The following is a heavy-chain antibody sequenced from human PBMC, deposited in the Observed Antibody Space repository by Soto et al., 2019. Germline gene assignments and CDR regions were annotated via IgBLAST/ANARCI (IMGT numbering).Heavy chain of an antibody. V-gene: IGHV3-23*01. J-gene: IGHJ6*02. CDR2: ISGSGGST. CDR1: GFTFSSYA. D-gene: IGHD2-15*01. CDR3: AKGKATLVRYYGMDV. Sequence: EVQLLESGGGLVQPGGSLRLSCAASGFTFSSYAMSWVRQAPGKGLEWVSAISGSGGSTYYADSVKGRFTISRDNSKNTLYLQRNSLRAEDTALYYCAKGKATLVRYYGMDVWGQGTTVTVSS.